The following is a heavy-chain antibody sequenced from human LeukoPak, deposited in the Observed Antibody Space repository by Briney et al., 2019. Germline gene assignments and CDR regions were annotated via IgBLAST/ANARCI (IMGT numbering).Heavy chain of an antibody. CDR1: GGTFSSYA. J-gene: IGHJ5*02. CDR3: ARANMVFGVDIEQNWFDL. CDR2: ISGYNGNT. Sequence: VASVKVSCKASGGTFSSYAINWVRQAPGQGLEWMGWISGYNGNTNYARKVQGRVTLTRDASTSTAYMELRNLRFDDTAIYFCARANMVFGVDIEQNWFDLWGQGTRVTVSS. D-gene: IGHD3-3*01. V-gene: IGHV1-18*01.